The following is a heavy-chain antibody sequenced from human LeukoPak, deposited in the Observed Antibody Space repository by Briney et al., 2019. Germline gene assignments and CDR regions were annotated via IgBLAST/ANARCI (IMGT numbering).Heavy chain of an antibody. CDR3: ARGGLYCSGGGCYFDY. V-gene: IGHV4-59*01. CDR2: IYYSGST. J-gene: IGHJ4*02. CDR1: GGSISSYY. Sequence: SETLRLTCTVSGGSISSYYWSWIRQPPGKGLEWIGYIYYSGSTNYNPSLKSRVTISVDTSKNQFSLKLSSVTAADTAVYYCARGGLYCSGGGCYFDYWGEGTLVSASS. D-gene: IGHD2-15*01.